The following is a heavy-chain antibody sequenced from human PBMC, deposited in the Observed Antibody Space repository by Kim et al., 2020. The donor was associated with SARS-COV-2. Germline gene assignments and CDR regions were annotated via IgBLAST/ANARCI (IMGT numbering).Heavy chain of an antibody. J-gene: IGHJ4*02. Sequence: VKSRVTITPDTSKNQFSLQLNSVTPEDTAVYYCARERLVGATARPYYFDYWGQGTLVTVSS. D-gene: IGHD1-26*01. V-gene: IGHV6-1*01. CDR3: ARERLVGATARPYYFDY.